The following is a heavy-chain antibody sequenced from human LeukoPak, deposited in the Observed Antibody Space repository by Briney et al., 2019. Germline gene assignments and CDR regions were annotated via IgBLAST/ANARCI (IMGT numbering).Heavy chain of an antibody. CDR2: IKPNSGDT. CDR1: GYSFADYY. J-gene: IGHJ5*02. Sequence: GASVKVSFKASGYSFADYYMHWVRQAPGQGLEWMGWIKPNSGDTRSAQKFQGRVTMTRDTSISTAYMELSSLRYDDTAVYYCATNILVRDIINWFDPWGQGTLVTVSS. V-gene: IGHV1-2*02. CDR3: ATNILVRDIINWFDP. D-gene: IGHD3-10*01.